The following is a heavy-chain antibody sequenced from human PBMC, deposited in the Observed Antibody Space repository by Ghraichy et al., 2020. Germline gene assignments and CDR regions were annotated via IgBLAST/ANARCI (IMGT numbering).Heavy chain of an antibody. CDR1: GFTFSNYD. Sequence: GGSLRLSCAASGFTFSNYDMHWVRQAAGKRLEWVSTIGRLSDTFYPGSVKGRFTISRENAKNSLYLQINSLRAEDTAVYYCERGITDTSGSFPDDAFDIWATGAMVTVSS. D-gene: IGHD3-22*01. CDR3: ERGITDTSGSFPDDAFDI. J-gene: IGHJ3*02. V-gene: IGHV3-13*01. CDR2: IGRLSDT.